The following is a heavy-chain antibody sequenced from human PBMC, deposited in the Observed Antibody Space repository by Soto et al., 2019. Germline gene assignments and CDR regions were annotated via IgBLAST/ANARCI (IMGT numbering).Heavy chain of an antibody. CDR2: VSPTGDTV. J-gene: IGHJ4*02. Sequence: VQVVASGGGLVQPGRSLRLSCAVSGFRFEQYVMHWVRQPPGKGLECVSTVSPTGDTVAYADSVEGRFTVSRDNAKNSLYLQMNSLKGDDTAFYYCLKEAPTGSIDYWGQGTLVTVSS. D-gene: IGHD3-10*01. CDR3: LKEAPTGSIDY. CDR1: GFRFEQYV. V-gene: IGHV3-9*01.